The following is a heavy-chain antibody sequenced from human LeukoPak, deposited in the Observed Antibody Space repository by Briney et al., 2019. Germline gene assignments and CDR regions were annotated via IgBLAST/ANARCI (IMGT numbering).Heavy chain of an antibody. CDR1: GFTFSTFA. Sequence: GGSLRLSCEASGFTFSTFAMIWVRQPPGKGLEWVSSIFPSGGEIHYADSVRGRFTISRDNSKSTLSLQMSSLRAEDTAIYYCATYRQVLLPFESWGQGTLVTVSS. J-gene: IGHJ4*02. CDR2: IFPSGGEI. V-gene: IGHV3-23*01. CDR3: ATYRQVLLPFES. D-gene: IGHD2-8*02.